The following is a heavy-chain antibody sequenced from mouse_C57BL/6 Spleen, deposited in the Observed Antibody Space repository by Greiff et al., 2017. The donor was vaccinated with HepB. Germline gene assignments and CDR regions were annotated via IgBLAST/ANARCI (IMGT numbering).Heavy chain of an antibody. Sequence: DVMLVESGGGLVKPGGSLKLSCAASVFTFSSYSMSWVRQTPEKRLAWVATISDGGSYTYYPDNVKGRFTISKDNAKNNLYLQMSQLKSEDTAMYYSARVPNPTNCAYWGQGTTRTVSS. CDR2: ISDGGSYT. D-gene: IGHD2-10*01. V-gene: IGHV5-4*03. CDR3: ARVPNPTNCAY. CDR1: VFTFSSYS. J-gene: IGHJ2*01.